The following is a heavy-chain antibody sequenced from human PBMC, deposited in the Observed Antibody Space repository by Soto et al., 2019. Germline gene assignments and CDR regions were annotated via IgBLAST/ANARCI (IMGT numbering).Heavy chain of an antibody. CDR1: GGSISSYY. V-gene: IGHV4-4*07. CDR2: IYTSGST. Sequence: QVQLQESGPGLVKPSETLSLTCTVSGGSISSYYWSWIRQPAGKGLEWIGRIYTSGSTNYNPSLKSRVTMSVDTPKNQFSLKLSSVTAADTAVYYCARVTAAAGSFYYYYGMDVWGQGTTVTVSS. CDR3: ARVTAAAGSFYYYYGMDV. J-gene: IGHJ6*02. D-gene: IGHD6-13*01.